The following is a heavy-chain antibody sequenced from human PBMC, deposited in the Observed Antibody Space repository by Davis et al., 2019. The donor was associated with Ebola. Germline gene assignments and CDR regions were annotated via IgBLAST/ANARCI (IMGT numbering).Heavy chain of an antibody. CDR2: INPYSGGT. J-gene: IGHJ4*02. CDR3: ARLSFGEVGFDY. Sequence: ASVKVSCKASGYTFRTYAMHWVRQAPGQRLQWMGRINPYSGGTNYAQKFQGRVTMTRDTSISTAYMKLSRLRSDDTAVYYCARLSFGEVGFDYWGQGTLVTVSS. D-gene: IGHD3-10*01. V-gene: IGHV1-2*06. CDR1: GYTFRTYA.